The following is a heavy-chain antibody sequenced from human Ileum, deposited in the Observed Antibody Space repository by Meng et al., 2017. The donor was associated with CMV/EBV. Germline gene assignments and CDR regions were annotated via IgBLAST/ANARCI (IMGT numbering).Heavy chain of an antibody. CDR3: ARDMFGVVSPIDY. CDR1: GFTFSSYS. CDR2: ISSSSSTI. D-gene: IGHD3-3*01. V-gene: IGHV3-48*04. J-gene: IGHJ4*02. Sequence: GGSLRLSCAASGFTFSSYSMNWVRQAPGKGLEWFSYISSSSSTIYYADSVKGRFTISRDNAKNSLYLQMNSLRAEDTAVYYCARDMFGVVSPIDYWGQGTLVTVSS.